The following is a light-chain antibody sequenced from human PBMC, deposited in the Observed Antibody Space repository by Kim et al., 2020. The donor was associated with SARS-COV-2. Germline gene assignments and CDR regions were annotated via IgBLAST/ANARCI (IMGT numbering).Light chain of an antibody. J-gene: IGLJ2*01. V-gene: IGLV2-8*01. CDR2: EVR. CDR1: SSDVGGYDY. Sequence: QSALTQHPSASGSPGQSVTISCTGSSSDVGGYDYVSWYQQYPGKAPKLMLYEVRKGPSGVPDRFSGSKSGNTASLTVSGLQAEDEADYYCGSYAGNNRLGVVFGGGTQLTVL. CDR3: GSYAGNNRLGVV.